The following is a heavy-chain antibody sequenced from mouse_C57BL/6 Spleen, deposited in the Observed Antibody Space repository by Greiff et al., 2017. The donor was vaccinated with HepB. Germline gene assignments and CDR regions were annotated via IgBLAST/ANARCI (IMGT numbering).Heavy chain of an antibody. CDR3: VKETGTFWYFDV. V-gene: IGHV10-3*01. Sequence: EVQLVESGGGFVQPKGSLKLSCAASGFTFNTYAMHWVRQAPGKGLEWVARIRSKSSNYATYYADSVKDRFTISRDDSQSMLYLQMHNLKAEDTAMYYCVKETGTFWYFDVWGTGTTVTVSS. J-gene: IGHJ1*03. CDR1: GFTFNTYA. D-gene: IGHD4-1*01. CDR2: IRSKSSNYAT.